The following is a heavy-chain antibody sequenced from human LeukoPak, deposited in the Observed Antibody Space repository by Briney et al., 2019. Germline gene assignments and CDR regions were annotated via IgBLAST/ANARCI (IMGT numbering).Heavy chain of an antibody. J-gene: IGHJ4*02. V-gene: IGHV3-7*01. D-gene: IGHD6-13*01. CDR1: GFTFSSYW. Sequence: PGGSLRLSCAASGFTFSSYWMSWVRQAPGKGLEWVASIKQDGSEKYYVDSVKGRFTISRDNAKNSLYLQMNSLRAEDTAVYYCARPNTLISRFEGIASFDYWGQGTLVTVSS. CDR3: ARPNTLISRFEGIASFDY. CDR2: IKQDGSEK.